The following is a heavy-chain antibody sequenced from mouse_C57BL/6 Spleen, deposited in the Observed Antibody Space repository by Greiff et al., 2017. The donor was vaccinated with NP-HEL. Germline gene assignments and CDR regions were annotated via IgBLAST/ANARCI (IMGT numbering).Heavy chain of an antibody. V-gene: IGHV5-4*03. J-gene: IGHJ2*01. CDR3: ARVRELGQFDY. Sequence: DVMLVESGGGLVKPGGSLKLSCAASGFTFSSYAMSWVRQTPEKRLEWVATISDGGSYTYYPDNVKGRFTISRDNAKNNLYLQMSHLKSEDTAMYYCARVRELGQFDYWGQGTTLTVSS. CDR2: ISDGGSYT. CDR1: GFTFSSYA. D-gene: IGHD4-1*01.